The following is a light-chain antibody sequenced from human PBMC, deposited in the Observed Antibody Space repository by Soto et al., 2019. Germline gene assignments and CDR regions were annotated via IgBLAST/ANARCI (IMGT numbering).Light chain of an antibody. CDR2: GNN. V-gene: IGLV1-51*01. CDR1: SSNIGNNY. CDR3: GTWDSSLSAAV. Sequence: QSVLTQPPSVSAAPGQKVTISCSGSSSNIGNNYVSWYQQLPGTAPKLLIYGNNKRPSGIPDRFSGSKSGTSATLGITGLQTGDEADYYCGTWDSSLSAAVFGGGTKLTVI. J-gene: IGLJ2*01.